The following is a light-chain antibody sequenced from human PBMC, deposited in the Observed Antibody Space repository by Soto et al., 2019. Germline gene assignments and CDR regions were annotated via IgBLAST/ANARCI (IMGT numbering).Light chain of an antibody. J-gene: IGKJ1*01. Sequence: DIQMTQSPSTLSASVGDRVTITCRASQSISSWLAWYQQKPGKAPKLLIYKASSLESGVPSRFSGSGSGTEFTLNISRLQPDDFATYSCQQYNSYSGTFGQGTKVEIK. CDR1: QSISSW. V-gene: IGKV1-5*03. CDR3: QQYNSYSGT. CDR2: KAS.